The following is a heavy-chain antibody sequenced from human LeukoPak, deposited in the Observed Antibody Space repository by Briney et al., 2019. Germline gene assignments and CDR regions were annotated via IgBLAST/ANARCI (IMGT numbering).Heavy chain of an antibody. CDR3: ARGYCSSTSCYLHYYYGMDV. D-gene: IGHD2-2*01. CDR1: GFTVSSNY. Sequence: GGSLRLSCAASGFTVSSNYMSWVRQAPGKGLEWVSVIYSGGSTYYADSVKGRFTISRDNSKNTLYLQMNSLRAEDTAVYYCARGYCSSTSCYLHYYYGMDVWGQGTTVTVSS. CDR2: IYSGGST. J-gene: IGHJ6*02. V-gene: IGHV3-53*01.